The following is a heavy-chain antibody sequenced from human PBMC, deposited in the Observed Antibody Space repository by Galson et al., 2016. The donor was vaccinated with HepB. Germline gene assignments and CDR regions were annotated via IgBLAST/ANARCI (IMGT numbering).Heavy chain of an antibody. V-gene: IGHV1-18*04. J-gene: IGHJ4*02. Sequence: SVKVSCKASGYRFFTYGISWVRQAPGQGLEWLGWISASSGNTNYAQKFQDRVTMTRDTSASTVYMDLRSLRSDDTAVYYCSRDVQFRFDYWGQGTLVTVPS. CDR2: ISASSGNT. D-gene: IGHD4-11*01. CDR1: GYRFFTYG. CDR3: SRDVQFRFDY.